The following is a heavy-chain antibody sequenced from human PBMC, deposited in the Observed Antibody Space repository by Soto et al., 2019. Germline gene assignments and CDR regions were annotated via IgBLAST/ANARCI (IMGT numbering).Heavy chain of an antibody. V-gene: IGHV5-51*01. Sequence: GESLKISCKGSGYTFTNYWIGWVRQMPGKGLEWMGIIYPGDSDTKYDPSFQGQVTISADKSITTTYLRWTSLKASDTAIYYCAASIFYYGMDVWGQGTTVTVSS. CDR2: IYPGDSDT. CDR3: AASIFYYGMDV. J-gene: IGHJ6*02. CDR1: GYTFTNYW.